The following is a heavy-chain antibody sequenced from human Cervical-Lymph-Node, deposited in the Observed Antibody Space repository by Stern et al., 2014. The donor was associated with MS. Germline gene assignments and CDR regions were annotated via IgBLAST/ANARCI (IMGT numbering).Heavy chain of an antibody. D-gene: IGHD6-13*01. Sequence: QMQLVQSGAEGTKPGSSVKGSCKASGGTFSKFPSSWVRQAPGQGLECMGGIFPVFGTPTYAQEFRGRVTITADVSTSTVYMELSSLRSDDTAVYYCALSSETSDRWYSLGYDLWGQGTLVTVSS. CDR1: GGTFSKFP. CDR3: ALSSETSDRWYSLGYDL. J-gene: IGHJ5*02. V-gene: IGHV1-69*01. CDR2: IFPVFGTP.